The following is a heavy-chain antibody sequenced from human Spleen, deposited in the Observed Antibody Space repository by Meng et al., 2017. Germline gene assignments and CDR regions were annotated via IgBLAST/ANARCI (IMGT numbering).Heavy chain of an antibody. J-gene: IGHJ4*02. V-gene: IGHV3-66*01. Sequence: GESLKISCAASGFTVSHNYMSWVRQAPGKGLEWVSVIYSGGNTYYADSVKGRVTISRDNARNTLDLQMNSLRPDDTAVYYCLRAENGNHGKFDYWGQGTVVTVSS. D-gene: IGHD1-14*01. CDR3: LRAENGNHGKFDY. CDR2: IYSGGNT. CDR1: GFTVSHNY.